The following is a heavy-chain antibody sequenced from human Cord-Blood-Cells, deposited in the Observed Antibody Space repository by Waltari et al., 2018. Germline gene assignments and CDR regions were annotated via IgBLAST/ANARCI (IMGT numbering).Heavy chain of an antibody. CDR1: GYTFTGYY. V-gene: IGHV1-2*02. CDR3: ARSRYDSSGYYY. CDR2: INPNSSGT. D-gene: IGHD3-22*01. J-gene: IGHJ4*02. Sequence: QVQLVQSGAEVKKPGASVKVSCKASGYTFTGYYMHWVRQAPGQGLEWMGRINPNSSGTKYAQKFQGRVTMTRDTSISTAYMELSRLRSDDTAVYYCARSRYDSSGYYYWGQGTLVTVSS.